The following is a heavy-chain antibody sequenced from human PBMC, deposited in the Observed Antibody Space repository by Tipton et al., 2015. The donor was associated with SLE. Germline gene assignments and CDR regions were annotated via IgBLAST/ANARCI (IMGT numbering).Heavy chain of an antibody. CDR2: IDHSGST. CDR3: ARSKWERLAFDY. V-gene: IGHV4-4*02. Sequence: TLSLTCAVSGGSIRSSNWWSWVRQPPGKGLEWIGEIDHSGSTNSNPSLKSRVTISVDKSKNQFPLKLSSVTAADTAVYYCARSKWERLAFDYWGQGTLVPVSS. CDR1: GGSIRSSNW. J-gene: IGHJ4*02. D-gene: IGHD1-26*01.